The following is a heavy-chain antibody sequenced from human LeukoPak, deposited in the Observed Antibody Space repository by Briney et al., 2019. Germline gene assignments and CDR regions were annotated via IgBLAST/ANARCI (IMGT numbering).Heavy chain of an antibody. CDR3: ARVAAYCTNGVCFYENYYYYMDV. J-gene: IGHJ6*03. V-gene: IGHV1-18*01. CDR2: ISAYNGNT. Sequence: ASVKVSCKASGYTFTSYGISWVRQAPGQGLEGMGWISAYNGNTNYAQKLQGRVTMTTDTSTSTAYMELRSLRSDDTAVYYCARVAAYCTNGVCFYENYYYYMDVWGKGTTVTVSS. D-gene: IGHD2-8*01. CDR1: GYTFTSYG.